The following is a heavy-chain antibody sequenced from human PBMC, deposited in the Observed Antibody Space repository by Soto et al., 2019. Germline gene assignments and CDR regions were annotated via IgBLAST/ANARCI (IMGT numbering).Heavy chain of an antibody. V-gene: IGHV4-59*01. CDR3: ARENYYDY. Sequence: SETLSLTCTVSGGSISSYYWSWIRQPPGKGLEWIGYIYYSGITDYNPSLKSRVTISVDTSKNQFSLKVRSVTAADTAVYYCARENYYDYWGQGTLVTVSS. CDR2: IYYSGIT. J-gene: IGHJ4*02. CDR1: GGSISSYY.